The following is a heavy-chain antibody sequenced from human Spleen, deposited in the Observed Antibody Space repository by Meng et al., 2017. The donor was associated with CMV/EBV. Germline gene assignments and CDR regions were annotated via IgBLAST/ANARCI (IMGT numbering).Heavy chain of an antibody. CDR3: AYDSSGYKYYFDY. CDR1: GGSISSSSYY. CDR2: IYYSGST. D-gene: IGHD3-22*01. V-gene: IGHV4-39*01. J-gene: IGHJ4*02. Sequence: GSLRLSCTVSGGSISSSSYYWGWIRQPPGKGLEWIGSIYYSGSTYHNPSLKSRVTISVDTSKNQFSLKLSSVTAADTAVYYCAYDSSGYKYYFDYWGQGTLVTVSS.